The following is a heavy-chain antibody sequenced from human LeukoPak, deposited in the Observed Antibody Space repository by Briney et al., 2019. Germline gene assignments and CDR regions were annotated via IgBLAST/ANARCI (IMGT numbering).Heavy chain of an antibody. D-gene: IGHD6-6*01. CDR2: INHSGST. CDR3: ARGLAPSGSSEGYFDY. J-gene: IGHJ4*02. CDR1: GGSFSGYY. Sequence: SETLSLTCAVYGGSFSGYYWSWIRQPPGKGLEWIGEINHSGSTNYNPSLKSRVTISVDTSKNQFSLKLSSVTAADTAVYYCARGLAPSGSSEGYFDYWGQGTLVTVSS. V-gene: IGHV4-34*01.